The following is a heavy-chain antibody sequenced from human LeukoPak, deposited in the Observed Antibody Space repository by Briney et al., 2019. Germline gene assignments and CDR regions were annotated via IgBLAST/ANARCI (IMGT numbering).Heavy chain of an antibody. J-gene: IGHJ5*02. Sequence: PGGSLRLSCGASGLTFSTYSMNWVRQAPVKGLEWVSYISSDSGARYYADSVKGRFTIFRDNAKNSLYLQMNSLRAEDTAVYYCARATQPGFAPWGQGTLVTVSS. V-gene: IGHV3-48*01. CDR2: ISSDSGAR. D-gene: IGHD2-15*01. CDR3: ARATQPGFAP. CDR1: GLTFSTYS.